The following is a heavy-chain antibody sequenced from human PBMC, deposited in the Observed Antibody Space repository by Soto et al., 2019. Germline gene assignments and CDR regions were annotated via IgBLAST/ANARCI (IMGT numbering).Heavy chain of an antibody. V-gene: IGHV3-48*01. CDR2: ISSSSSTI. CDR1: GFTFSSYS. D-gene: IGHD3-10*01. Sequence: GGSLRLSCAASGFTFSSYSMNWVRQAPGKGLEWVSYISSSSSTIYYADSVKGRFTISRDNAKNSLYLQMNSLRAEDTAVYYCARALRDGSGAFDYWGQGTLVTVSS. J-gene: IGHJ4*02. CDR3: ARALRDGSGAFDY.